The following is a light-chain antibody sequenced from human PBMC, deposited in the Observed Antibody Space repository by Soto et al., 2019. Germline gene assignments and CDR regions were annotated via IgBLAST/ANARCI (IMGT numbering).Light chain of an antibody. J-gene: IGLJ3*02. CDR3: QTWGTGIEV. CDR2: LNSDGSH. CDR1: SGHSSYG. V-gene: IGLV4-69*01. Sequence: QLVLTQSPSASASLGASVKLICTLSSGHSSYGIAWHQQQPEKGPRFLMKLNSDGSHSKGDGIPDRFSGSSSGAERYLTISSLQFEDEADYYCQTWGTGIEVFGGGTKLTVL.